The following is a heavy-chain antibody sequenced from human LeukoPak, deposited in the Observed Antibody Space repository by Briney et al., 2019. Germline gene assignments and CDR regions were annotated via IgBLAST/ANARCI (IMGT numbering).Heavy chain of an antibody. CDR1: GDTFSTYA. J-gene: IGHJ4*02. CDR2: ITPFIDKA. V-gene: IGHV1-69*04. Sequence: SVKVSCKASGDTFSTYAINWIRQAPGQGLEWMGRITPFIDKAIYSREFPGRVTITADKSTSTAYMELSSLRLEDTAVLFCARGSVTTSEFDSWGQGTLVIVSS. CDR3: ARGSVTTSEFDS. D-gene: IGHD4-17*01.